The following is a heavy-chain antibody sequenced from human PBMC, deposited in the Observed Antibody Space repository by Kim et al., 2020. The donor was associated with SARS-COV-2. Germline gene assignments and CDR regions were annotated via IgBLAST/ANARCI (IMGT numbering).Heavy chain of an antibody. D-gene: IGHD6-13*01. V-gene: IGHV3-21*01. J-gene: IGHJ6*02. CDR1: GFTFSSYS. Sequence: GWSLRLSCAASGFTFSSYSMNWVRQAPGKGLEWVSSISSSSSYIYYADSVKGRFTISRDNAKNSLYLQMNSLRAEDTAVYYCARDKRIAAADNYYYYGMDVWGQGTTVTVSS. CDR3: ARDKRIAAADNYYYYGMDV. CDR2: ISSSSSYI.